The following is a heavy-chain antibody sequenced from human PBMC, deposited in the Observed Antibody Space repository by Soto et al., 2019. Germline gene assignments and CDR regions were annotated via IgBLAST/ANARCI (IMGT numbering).Heavy chain of an antibody. J-gene: IGHJ5*02. Sequence: SETLSLTCAVSGGSISSSNWWSWVRQPPGKGLEWIGEIYHSGSTNYNPSLKSRVTISVDKSKNQFSLKLSSVTAADTAVYYCARERRGVNGYNWFDPWGQGTLVTVSS. V-gene: IGHV4-4*02. D-gene: IGHD3-10*01. CDR3: ARERRGVNGYNWFDP. CDR2: IYHSGST. CDR1: GGSISSSNW.